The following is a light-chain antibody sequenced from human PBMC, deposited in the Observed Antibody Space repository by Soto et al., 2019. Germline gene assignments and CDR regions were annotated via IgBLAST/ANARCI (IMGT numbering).Light chain of an antibody. CDR3: SSYTTSSPWV. J-gene: IGLJ3*02. V-gene: IGLV2-14*01. Sequence: QSALTQPASVSGSPGQSITISCTGTSSDVGGYDYVSWYQQHPGKAPKLMIYDVSNRPSGVSNRFSGPKSGNTASLTISGLQAEDEADYYCSSYTTSSPWVFGGGTMVTVL. CDR1: SSDVGGYDY. CDR2: DVS.